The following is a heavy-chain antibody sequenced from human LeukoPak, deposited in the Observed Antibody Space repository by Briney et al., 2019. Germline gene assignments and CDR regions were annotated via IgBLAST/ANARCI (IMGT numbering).Heavy chain of an antibody. Sequence: GGSLRLSCVVSGFTFSSYSMSWVRQAPGKGLEWVSAISGSGDNTYYADSVKGRFTISRDNSKNTLYLQMNSLRVEDTAVYYCAKDRGIISDYWGQGTLVTVSS. CDR3: AKDRGIISDY. CDR1: GFTFSSYS. J-gene: IGHJ4*02. V-gene: IGHV3-23*01. CDR2: ISGSGDNT. D-gene: IGHD3-10*01.